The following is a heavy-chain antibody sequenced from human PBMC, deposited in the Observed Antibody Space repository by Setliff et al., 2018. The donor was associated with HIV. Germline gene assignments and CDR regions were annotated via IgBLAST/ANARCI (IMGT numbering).Heavy chain of an antibody. Sequence: GESLKISCKASGYKFTGYWINWVRQMPGKGLEWMGRIDPSDSYVDYSPSFQGHVTISIDKSVSTAYLQWSSLKASDTAMYYCARGFYGDYYFDYWGQGTLVTVSS. D-gene: IGHD4-17*01. J-gene: IGHJ4*02. CDR2: IDPSDSYV. CDR3: ARGFYGDYYFDY. V-gene: IGHV5-10-1*01. CDR1: GYKFTGYW.